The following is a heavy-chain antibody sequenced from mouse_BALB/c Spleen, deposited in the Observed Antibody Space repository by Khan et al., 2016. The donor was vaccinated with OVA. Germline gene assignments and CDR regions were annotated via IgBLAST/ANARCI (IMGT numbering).Heavy chain of an antibody. J-gene: IGHJ4*01. CDR1: GYTFTNYG. CDR3: TRPPHCAYVLVY. V-gene: IGHV9-3-1*01. Sequence: QIQLVQSGPELKKPGETVKISCKASGYTFTNYGMNWVKQAPGKALKWMGWISTYTGEPTYADDFKGRFAFSLETSASTAYLKINNLKNEDTATDFCTRPPHCAYVLVYWGQGTSVTVSS. CDR2: ISTYTGEP.